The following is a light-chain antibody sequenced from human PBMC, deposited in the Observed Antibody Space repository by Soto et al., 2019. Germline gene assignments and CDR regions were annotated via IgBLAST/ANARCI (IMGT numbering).Light chain of an antibody. V-gene: IGLV2-14*01. J-gene: IGLJ1*01. CDR3: SSYTSSNTLV. CDR2: EVS. Sequence: QSALTQPASASGSPGQSITISCTGTSSDIGTYNYVSWNQQHPGKAPKVIIYEVSNRPSGVSNRFSGSKSGNTASLTISGLQAEDEADYYCSSYTSSNTLVFGTGTKVTVL. CDR1: SSDIGTYNY.